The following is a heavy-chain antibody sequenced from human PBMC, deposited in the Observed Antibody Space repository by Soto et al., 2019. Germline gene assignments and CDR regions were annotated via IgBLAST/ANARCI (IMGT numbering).Heavy chain of an antibody. CDR1: GGSISSSSYY. Sequence: ETLSLTCTVSGGSISSSSYYWGWIRQPPGKGLEWIGSIYYSGSTYYNPSLKGRVTISVDTSKNQFSLKLSSVTAADTAVYYCARHGSYGDFHFDYWGQGTLVTVSS. V-gene: IGHV4-39*01. D-gene: IGHD4-17*01. CDR3: ARHGSYGDFHFDY. CDR2: IYYSGST. J-gene: IGHJ4*02.